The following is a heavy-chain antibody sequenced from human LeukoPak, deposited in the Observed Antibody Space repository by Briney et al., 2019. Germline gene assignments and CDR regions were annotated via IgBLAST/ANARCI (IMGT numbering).Heavy chain of an antibody. J-gene: IGHJ4*02. V-gene: IGHV3-74*01. CDR1: GFTFSSYW. CDR2: INSDGSST. D-gene: IGHD7-27*01. CDR3: ARETNWGPDY. Sequence: PGGSLRLSCAASGFTFSSYWMHWVRQAPGKGLVWVSRINSDGSSTGHADSVKGRFTTSRDNAKNTLYLQMNSLRGEDTAVYYCARETNWGPDYWGQGTLVTVSS.